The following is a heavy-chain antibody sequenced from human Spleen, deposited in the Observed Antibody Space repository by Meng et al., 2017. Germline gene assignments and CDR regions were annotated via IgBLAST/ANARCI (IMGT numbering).Heavy chain of an antibody. CDR2: INPKSGDT. CDR3: ARDENISAAGKLFGDY. Sequence: VQLVQSGAEVKKPGASVKVTCKASGYNFPDYYIHWVRRAPGQGLEWMGRINPKSGDTHYAQKFQARVTMTRDTSISTAYMELSRLRSDDTAVYYCARDENISAAGKLFGDYWGQGTLVTVSS. D-gene: IGHD6-13*01. CDR1: GYNFPDYY. V-gene: IGHV1-2*06. J-gene: IGHJ4*02.